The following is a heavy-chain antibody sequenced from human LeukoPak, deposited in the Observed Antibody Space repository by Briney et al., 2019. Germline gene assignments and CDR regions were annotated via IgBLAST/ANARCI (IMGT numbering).Heavy chain of an antibody. V-gene: IGHV3-23*01. Sequence: GGSLRLSCAASGFTFSSYWMSWVRQAPGKGLEWVSAISGSGGSTYYADSVKGRFTISRDNSKNTLYLQMNSLRAEDTAVYYCAKHVKMATTTFDYWGQGTLVTVSS. J-gene: IGHJ4*02. CDR2: ISGSGGST. D-gene: IGHD5-24*01. CDR1: GFTFSSYW. CDR3: AKHVKMATTTFDY.